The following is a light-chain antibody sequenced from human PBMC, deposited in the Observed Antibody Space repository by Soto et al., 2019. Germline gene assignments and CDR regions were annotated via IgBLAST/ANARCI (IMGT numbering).Light chain of an antibody. CDR3: QHYGASAMYT. CDR2: GAS. V-gene: IGKV3-20*01. Sequence: EIVLTQSPGTLSLSPGERATLSCRASQSLTNNYLAWYQQKPGQAPRLLIYGASSRATGIPDRFSGSGSGTDFTLTISRLEPEDFAVYYCQHYGASAMYTFGQGTKLETK. J-gene: IGKJ2*01. CDR1: QSLTNNY.